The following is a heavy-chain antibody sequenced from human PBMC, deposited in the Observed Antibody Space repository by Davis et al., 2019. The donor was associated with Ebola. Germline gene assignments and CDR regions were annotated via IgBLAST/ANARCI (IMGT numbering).Heavy chain of an antibody. CDR1: GGSFSGYY. CDR2: INHSGST. V-gene: IGHV4-34*01. J-gene: IGHJ5*01. Sequence: MPGGSLRLSCAVYGGSFSGYYWSWIRQPPGKGLEWIGEINHSGSTNYNPSLKSRVTISVDTSKNQFYLKLSSVTAADTAVYYCARVVTRGWFEYWGQGTLVTVSS. CDR3: ARVVTRGWFEY.